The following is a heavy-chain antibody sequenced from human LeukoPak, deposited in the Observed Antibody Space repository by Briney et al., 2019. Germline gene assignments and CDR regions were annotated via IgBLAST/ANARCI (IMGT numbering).Heavy chain of an antibody. D-gene: IGHD5-12*01. CDR1: GFTFSSYE. Sequence: GGSLRLSCAASGFTFSSYEMNWVRQAPGKGLEWVSYISSSGSTIYYADSVKGRFTISRDNAKNSLYLQMNSLRAEDTAVYYCARDMYSDYDEVVGSFDYWGQGTLVTVSS. CDR3: ARDMYSDYDEVVGSFDY. V-gene: IGHV3-48*03. J-gene: IGHJ4*02. CDR2: ISSSGSTI.